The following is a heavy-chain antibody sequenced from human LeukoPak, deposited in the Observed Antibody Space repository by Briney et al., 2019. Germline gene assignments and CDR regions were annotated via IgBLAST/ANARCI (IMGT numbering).Heavy chain of an antibody. CDR3: AREGPETYNFDF. CDR1: GYTFTSYY. J-gene: IGHJ4*02. Sequence: ASVKVSCKASGYTFTSYYIHWVRQAPGQGLEYMGIIRPSSSTAYAQKFQGRVTMTRDASTSAVYMELSSLRSEDTAVYYCAREGPETYNFDFWGQGTQVTVSS. V-gene: IGHV1-46*01. D-gene: IGHD5-18*01. CDR2: IRPSSST.